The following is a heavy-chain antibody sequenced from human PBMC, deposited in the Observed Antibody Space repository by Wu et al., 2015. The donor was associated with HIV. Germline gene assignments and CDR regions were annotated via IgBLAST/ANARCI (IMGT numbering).Heavy chain of an antibody. D-gene: IGHD7-27*01. Sequence: QVQLVQSGAEVKKPGASVKVSCKASGYTFTSYGISWVRQAPGQGLEWMGWISAYNGNTNYAQKLQGRVTMTTDTSTSTAYMELRSLRSDDTAVYYCAGHRLHPNWGLGMWNWFDPWGQGTLVTVSS. CDR2: ISAYNGNT. CDR1: GYTFTSYG. J-gene: IGHJ5*02. CDR3: AGHRLHPNWGLGMWNWFDP. V-gene: IGHV1-18*01.